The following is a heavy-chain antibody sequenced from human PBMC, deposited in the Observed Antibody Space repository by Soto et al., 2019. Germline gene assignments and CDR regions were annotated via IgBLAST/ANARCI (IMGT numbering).Heavy chain of an antibody. J-gene: IGHJ6*02. Sequence: QVQLQQWGAGLLKPSETLSLTCAVSGGSLSDYYWPWIRQSPGKGLEWIGEINPSGSTNYNPSLRSRVTISVDTSKNQFSLQLSSLTAADTAVYYCARGRDEYKLGNVWGQGTTVTVSS. CDR1: GGSLSDYY. CDR2: INPSGST. CDR3: ARGRDEYKLGNV. V-gene: IGHV4-34*01. D-gene: IGHD1-1*01.